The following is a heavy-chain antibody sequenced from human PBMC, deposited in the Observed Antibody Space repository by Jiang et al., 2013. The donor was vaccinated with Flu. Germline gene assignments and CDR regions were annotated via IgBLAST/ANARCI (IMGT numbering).Heavy chain of an antibody. CDR3: AKQYSSSWLNYQSTYF. CDR1: GFSFSTYG. Sequence: VQLVESGGGVVQPGRSLRLSCATSGFSFSTYGMHWVRQAPGKGLEWVALISYDGVNKNYAASVKGRFTISRDISKNTVYLQMNSLRAEDTAVYYCAKQYSSSWLNYQSTYF. CDR2: ISYDGVNK. V-gene: IGHV3-30*18. D-gene: IGHD6-13*01. J-gene: IGHJ4*01.